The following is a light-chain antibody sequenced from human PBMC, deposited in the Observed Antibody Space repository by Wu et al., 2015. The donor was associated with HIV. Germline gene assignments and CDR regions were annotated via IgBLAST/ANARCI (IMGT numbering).Light chain of an antibody. J-gene: IGKJ4*01. CDR3: QQYGSSRRA. CDR1: QSVSSSY. CDR2: GAS. V-gene: IGKV3-20*01. Sequence: EIVLTQSPGTLSLSPGERATLSCRASQSVSSSYLAWYQQKPGQAPRLLIYGASSRATGIPDRFSGSGSGTDFTLTISRLEPEDFAVYYCQQYGSSRRAFGGGTE.